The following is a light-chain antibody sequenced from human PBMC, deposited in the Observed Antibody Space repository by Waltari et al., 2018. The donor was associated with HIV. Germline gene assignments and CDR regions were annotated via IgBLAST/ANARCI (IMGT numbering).Light chain of an antibody. CDR3: QQYYTAPWT. Sequence: DVVMTQSPYSLSVSLGERATINCKSSQTLLYSSNKKNYLAWYQQRPGHPPKLLLYWASTRESGVPDRFSGSGSGTHFTLTISSLQAEDVAVYYCQQYYTAPWTFGQGTEVGL. CDR2: WAS. V-gene: IGKV4-1*01. J-gene: IGKJ1*01. CDR1: QTLLYSSNKKNY.